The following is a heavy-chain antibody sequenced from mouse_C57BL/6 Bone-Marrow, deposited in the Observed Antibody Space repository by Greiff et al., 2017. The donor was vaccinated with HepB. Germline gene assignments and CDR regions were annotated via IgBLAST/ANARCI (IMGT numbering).Heavy chain of an antibody. CDR2: ISDGGSYT. J-gene: IGHJ4*01. CDR3: ARSLLRAMDY. CDR1: GFTFSSYA. V-gene: IGHV5-4*01. D-gene: IGHD2-1*01. Sequence: VQLKQSGGGLVKPGGSLKLSCAASGFTFSSYAMSWVRQTPEKRLEWVATISDGGSYTYYPDNVKGRFTISRDNAKNNLYRQMSHLKSEDTAMYYCARSLLRAMDYWGQGTSVTVSS.